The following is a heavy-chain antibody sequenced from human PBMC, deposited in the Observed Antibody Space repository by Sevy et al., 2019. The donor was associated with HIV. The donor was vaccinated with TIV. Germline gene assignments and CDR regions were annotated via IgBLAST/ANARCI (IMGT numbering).Heavy chain of an antibody. V-gene: IGHV3-13*01. J-gene: IGHJ6*02. CDR2: IGAAGDT. D-gene: IGHD4-17*01. CDR3: ARDLRDGEDIFQYYGMDV. CDR1: GFTFSSFD. Sequence: GGSLRLSCEASGFTFSSFDMHWVRQATGKGLEWISTIGAAGDTYYLGSVKVGFTISRENAKNSLYLQMNSLRAGDTALYYCARDLRDGEDIFQYYGMDVWGRGTTVSVSS.